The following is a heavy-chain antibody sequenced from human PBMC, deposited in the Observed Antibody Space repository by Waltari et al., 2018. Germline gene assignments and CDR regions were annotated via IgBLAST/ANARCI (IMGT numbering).Heavy chain of an antibody. D-gene: IGHD3-10*01. CDR2: IKTNTDGGTT. Sequence: EVQLVESGGGLVKVGGSLRLSCAASGFSFNNAWMNWVRQAPGKGRDWVGRIKTNTDGGTTDYAAPLKGRFTISRDDSKNTVYLQMNSLKTEDTAVYYCTTFPSRWFGELDFWGQGTLVTVSS. CDR1: GFSFNNAW. CDR3: TTFPSRWFGELDF. V-gene: IGHV3-15*07. J-gene: IGHJ4*02.